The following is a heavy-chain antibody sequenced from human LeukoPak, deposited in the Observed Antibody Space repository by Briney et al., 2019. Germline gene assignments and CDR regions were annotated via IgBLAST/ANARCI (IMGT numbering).Heavy chain of an antibody. J-gene: IGHJ6*03. CDR1: GYTFTSYG. CDR3: ARGPPLRYSYGYDMDV. Sequence: GASVKVSCKASGYTFTSYGISWVRQAPGQGLERMGWISAYNGNTNYAQKLQGRVTMTTDTSTSTAYMELRSLRSDDTAVYYCARGPPLRYSYGYDMDVWGKGTTVTISS. CDR2: ISAYNGNT. V-gene: IGHV1-18*01. D-gene: IGHD5-18*01.